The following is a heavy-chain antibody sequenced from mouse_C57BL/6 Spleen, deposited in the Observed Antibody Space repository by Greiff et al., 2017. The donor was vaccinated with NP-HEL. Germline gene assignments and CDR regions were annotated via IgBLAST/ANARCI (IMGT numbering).Heavy chain of an antibody. CDR1: GFTFSSYA. D-gene: IGHD1-1*01. Sequence: EVQVVESGGGLVKPGGSLKLSCAASGFTFSSYAMSWVRQTPEKRLEWVATISDGGSYTYYPDNVKGRFTISRDNAKNNLYLQMSHLKSEDTAMYYCAREDYGSSYRGYFDYWGQGTTLTVSS. V-gene: IGHV5-4*01. CDR2: ISDGGSYT. CDR3: AREDYGSSYRGYFDY. J-gene: IGHJ2*01.